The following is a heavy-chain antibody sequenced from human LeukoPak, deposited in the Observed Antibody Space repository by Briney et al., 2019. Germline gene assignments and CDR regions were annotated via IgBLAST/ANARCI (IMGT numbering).Heavy chain of an antibody. Sequence: GGSLRLSCAASGFTFSSYSMNWVRQAPGKGLEWVSYISSSSSTIYYADSVKGRFAISRDNSKNTLYLQMNSLRAEDTAVYYCARRAGAYSHPYDYWGQGTLVTVSS. CDR1: GFTFSSYS. V-gene: IGHV3-48*01. J-gene: IGHJ4*02. D-gene: IGHD4/OR15-4a*01. CDR2: ISSSSSTI. CDR3: ARRAGAYSHPYDY.